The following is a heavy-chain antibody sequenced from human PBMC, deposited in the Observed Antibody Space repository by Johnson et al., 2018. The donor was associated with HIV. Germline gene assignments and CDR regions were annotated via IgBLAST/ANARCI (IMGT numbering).Heavy chain of an antibody. CDR1: GFTFSSFA. Sequence: VQLVESGGGLVQPGGSLRLSCAASGFTFSSFAMSWVRQAPGKGLEWVSAISGSGHSTYYADSVKGRFTISRDSSKNTLYLQMNSLRADDTAVYYCARVLGARGPGAFDIWGQGTMVTVSS. CDR2: ISGSGHST. J-gene: IGHJ3*02. CDR3: ARVLGARGPGAFDI. V-gene: IGHV3-23*04.